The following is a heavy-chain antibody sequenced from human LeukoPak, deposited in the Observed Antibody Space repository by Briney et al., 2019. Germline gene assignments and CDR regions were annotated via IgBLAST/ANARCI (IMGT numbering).Heavy chain of an antibody. CDR2: ISGRGGST. Sequence: PGGSLRLSCAASGFTFSSYSMNWVRQAPGKGLEWVSAISGRGGSTYYADSVKGRFTISRDNSKNTLYLQMNSLRAEDTAVYYCAKERKGDYYGSGYDYWGQGTLVTLSS. V-gene: IGHV3-23*01. CDR1: GFTFSSYS. D-gene: IGHD3-10*01. CDR3: AKERKGDYYGSGYDY. J-gene: IGHJ4*02.